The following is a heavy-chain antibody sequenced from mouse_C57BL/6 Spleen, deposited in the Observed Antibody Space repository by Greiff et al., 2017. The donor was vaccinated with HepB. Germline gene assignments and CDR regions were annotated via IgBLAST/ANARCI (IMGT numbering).Heavy chain of an antibody. CDR1: GYTFTSYG. Sequence: QVQLKESGAELARPGASVKLSCKASGYTFTSYGISWVQQRTGQGLDWIGEIYPRSGNTYYNEKFKGKATLTADKSSSTAYMELRSLTSDDSAVYFCASYYYGSSPFYAMDYWGQGTSVTVSS. J-gene: IGHJ4*01. D-gene: IGHD1-1*01. CDR3: ASYYYGSSPFYAMDY. V-gene: IGHV1-81*01. CDR2: IYPRSGNT.